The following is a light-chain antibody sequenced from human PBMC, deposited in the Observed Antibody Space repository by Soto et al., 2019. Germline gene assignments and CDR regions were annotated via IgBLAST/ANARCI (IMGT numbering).Light chain of an antibody. Sequence: DVQMTQSPSSLPAFVGDRVTITCRASQGIDPYLAWFQQKPGKVPKLLIYATSTLQSVVPSRFSGSGSGTDFTINISSLQPEDVGNYYCQKYNGAPLTFGGGTTVEIK. CDR3: QKYNGAPLT. V-gene: IGKV1-27*01. J-gene: IGKJ4*01. CDR1: QGIDPY. CDR2: ATS.